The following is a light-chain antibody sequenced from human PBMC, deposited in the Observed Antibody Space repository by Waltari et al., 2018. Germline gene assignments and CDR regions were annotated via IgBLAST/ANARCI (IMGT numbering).Light chain of an antibody. Sequence: EIVLTQSPATLSLSLGKRATLSCRASQSISSYISWYRQKPGQTPTLLIYDASQRATGIPARIRGSGSGTDFTLTITGVEPEDFAVYFCQQGSGWPPTYSFGQGTKLEIK. CDR1: QSISSY. CDR2: DAS. CDR3: QQGSGWPPTYS. V-gene: IGKV3-11*01. J-gene: IGKJ2*01.